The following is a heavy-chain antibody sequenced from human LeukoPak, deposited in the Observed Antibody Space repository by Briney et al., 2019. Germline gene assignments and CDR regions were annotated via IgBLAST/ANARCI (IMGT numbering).Heavy chain of an antibody. V-gene: IGHV3-23*01. CDR3: VKDYEITIYGVITWAFHF. J-gene: IGHJ3*01. Sequence: GGSLRLSCAVSGFTFSSYDMSWVRQAPGKGLEWVSRISAIGDTTYYADSVKGRFTISRDNSKNTLYLQMTRLRADETAVYYCVKDYEITIYGVITWAFHFWGQGTKVAVSP. CDR2: ISAIGDTT. CDR1: GFTFSSYD. D-gene: IGHD3-3*01.